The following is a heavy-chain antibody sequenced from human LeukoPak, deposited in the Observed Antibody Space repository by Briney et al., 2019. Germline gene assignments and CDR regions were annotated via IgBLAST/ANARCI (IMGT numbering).Heavy chain of an antibody. CDR2: IKSDGSET. V-gene: IGHV3-7*01. J-gene: IGHJ4*02. CDR1: GYNFSRSW. Sequence: TGGSLRLFCAASGYNFSRSWISWVRQAPGKGLEWVANIKSDGSETNYVASVKGRFIVSRDNAKKSLYLQMNRLKAAVTAVYYCARGYGGQYKWGQGSLVTVSS. CDR3: ARGYGGQYK. D-gene: IGHD4/OR15-4a*01.